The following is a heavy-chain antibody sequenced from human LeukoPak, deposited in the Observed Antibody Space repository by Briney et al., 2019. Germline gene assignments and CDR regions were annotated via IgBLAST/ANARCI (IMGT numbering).Heavy chain of an antibody. J-gene: IGHJ5*02. V-gene: IGHV3-7*01. CDR3: ANVGGWFDP. D-gene: IGHD3-16*01. CDR2: IKQDGSEK. CDR1: GFTFSSYW. Sequence: GGSLRLSCAASGFTFSSYWMSWVRQAPGKGLEWVANIKQDGSEKYYAYSVKGRVTISRDNSKNTLYLQMNRLRAEDTAVYYCANVGGWFDPWGQGTLVTVSS.